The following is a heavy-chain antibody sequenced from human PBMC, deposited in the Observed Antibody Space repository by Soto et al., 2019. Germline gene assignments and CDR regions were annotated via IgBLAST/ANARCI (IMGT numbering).Heavy chain of an antibody. V-gene: IGHV3-21*06. J-gene: IGHJ4*02. CDR2: FTRSTATT. Sequence: EVQLVESGGGLVGPGGSLRLSCAASGFIFSSYSLTWVRQAPGKGLEWVSSFTRSTATTYYADSVKGRFTISRDNAENSLYLQMNSLRAEDTAVYYCARGANYGDYGAFDVWGQGTLVTVAS. D-gene: IGHD4-17*01. CDR1: GFIFSSYS. CDR3: ARGANYGDYGAFDV.